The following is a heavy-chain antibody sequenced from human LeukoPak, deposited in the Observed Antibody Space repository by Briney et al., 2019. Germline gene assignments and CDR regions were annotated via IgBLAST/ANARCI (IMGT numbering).Heavy chain of an antibody. CDR3: ARGRSWYEGWFDP. Sequence: SETLPLTCTVSGGSISSYYWSWIRQPPGKGLEWIGYIYYSGSTNYNPSLKSRVTISVDTSKNQFSLKLSSVTAADTAVYYCARGRSWYEGWFDPWGQGTLVTVSS. D-gene: IGHD6-13*01. J-gene: IGHJ5*02. CDR1: GGSISSYY. V-gene: IGHV4-59*01. CDR2: IYYSGST.